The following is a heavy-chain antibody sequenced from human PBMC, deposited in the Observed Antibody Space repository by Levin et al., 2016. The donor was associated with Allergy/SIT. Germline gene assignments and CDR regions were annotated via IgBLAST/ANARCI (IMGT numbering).Heavy chain of an antibody. CDR2: IIPIFGTA. D-gene: IGHD3-22*01. J-gene: IGHJ4*02. V-gene: IGHV1-69*01. CDR3: ARDSHPHYYDSSGFDY. Sequence: WVRQAPGQGLEWMGGIIPIFGTANYAQKFQGRVTITADESTSTAYMELSSLRSEDTAVYYCARDSHPHYYDSSGFDYWGQGTLVTVSS.